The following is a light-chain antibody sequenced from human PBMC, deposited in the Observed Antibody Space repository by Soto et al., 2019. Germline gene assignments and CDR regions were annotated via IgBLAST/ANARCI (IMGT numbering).Light chain of an antibody. CDR3: QQYNNLPLT. CDR2: GAS. V-gene: IGKV3-15*01. Sequence: IVLTQSPSTLSVSPGERVTLSCRASQSIRSCLAWYQQKPGKAPRLLIYGASTRDTGVPSRFSGSGSGTEFTLTISSLQSEDFAVYCCQQYNNLPLTFGQGTRLEIK. CDR1: QSIRSC. J-gene: IGKJ5*01.